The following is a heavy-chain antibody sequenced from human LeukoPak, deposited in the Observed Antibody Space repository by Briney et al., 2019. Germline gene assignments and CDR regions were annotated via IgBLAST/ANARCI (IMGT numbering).Heavy chain of an antibody. CDR3: ARGVEQQLNWFDP. Sequence: PSETLSLTCTVSGGSISSSSYYWGWIRQPPGKGLEWIGSIYYSGSTYYNPSLKSRVTISVDRSKNQFSLKLSSVTAADTAVYYCARGVEQQLNWFDPWGQGTLVTVSS. J-gene: IGHJ5*02. CDR1: GGSISSSSYY. V-gene: IGHV4-39*07. D-gene: IGHD6-13*01. CDR2: IYYSGST.